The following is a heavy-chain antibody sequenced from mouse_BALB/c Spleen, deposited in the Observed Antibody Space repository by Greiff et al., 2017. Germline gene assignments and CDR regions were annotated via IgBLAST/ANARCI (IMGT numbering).Heavy chain of an antibody. J-gene: IGHJ4*01. D-gene: IGHD3-2*01. CDR3: ARSPRQRGLPPGAMDY. Sequence: EVQVVESGGGLVQPGGSRKLSCAASGFTFSSFGMHWVRQAPEKGLEWVAYISSGSSTIYYADTVKGRFTISRDNPKNTLFLQMTSLRSEDTAMYYCARSPRQRGLPPGAMDYWGQGTSVTVSS. CDR1: GFTFSSFG. CDR2: ISSGSSTI. V-gene: IGHV5-17*02.